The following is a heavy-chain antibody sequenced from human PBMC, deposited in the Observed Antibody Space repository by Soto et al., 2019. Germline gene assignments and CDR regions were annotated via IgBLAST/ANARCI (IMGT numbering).Heavy chain of an antibody. Sequence: PSETLSLTCTVSVGSISSSSYYCGWIRQPPGKGLEWIGSIYYSGSTYYNPSLKSRVTISVDTSKNQFSLKLSSVTAADTAVYYCARWAKYYQPHNWFDPRAQRTRVPVSS. CDR3: ARWAKYYQPHNWFDP. D-gene: IGHD2-2*01. CDR2: IYYSGST. V-gene: IGHV4-39*01. CDR1: VGSISSSSYY. J-gene: IGHJ5*01.